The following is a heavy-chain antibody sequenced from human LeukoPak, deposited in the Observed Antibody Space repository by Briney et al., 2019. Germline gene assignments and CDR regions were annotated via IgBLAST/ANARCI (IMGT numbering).Heavy chain of an antibody. V-gene: IGHV1-3*01. CDR3: ARDLRIQLWVAPDAFDI. CDR1: GYTFTSYA. CDR2: INAGNGNT. J-gene: IGHJ3*02. Sequence: ASVKVSCKASGYTFTSYAMHWVRQAPGQRLEWMGWINAGNGNTKYSQKFQGRVTITRDTSASTAYMELSSLRSEDTAVYYCARDLRIQLWVAPDAFDIWGQGTMVTVSS. D-gene: IGHD5-18*01.